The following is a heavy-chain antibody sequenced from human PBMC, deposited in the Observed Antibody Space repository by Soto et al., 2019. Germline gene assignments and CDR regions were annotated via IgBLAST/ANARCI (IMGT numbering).Heavy chain of an antibody. D-gene: IGHD3-22*01. Sequence: ASVKVSCKXSGYTFTSYDINWVRQATGQGLEWMGWMNPNSGNTGYAQKFQGRVTMTRNTSISTAYMELSSLRSEDTAVYYCASGFYDSSGYYSDAFDIWGRGTMVTVSS. CDR3: ASGFYDSSGYYSDAFDI. CDR1: GYTFTSYD. CDR2: MNPNSGNT. V-gene: IGHV1-8*01. J-gene: IGHJ3*02.